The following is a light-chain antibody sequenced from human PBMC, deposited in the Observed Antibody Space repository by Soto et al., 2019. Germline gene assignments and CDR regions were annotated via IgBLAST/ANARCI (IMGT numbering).Light chain of an antibody. CDR1: QGISSY. V-gene: IGKV1-8*01. Sequence: AIRMTQSPSSFSASTGDRVTITCRASQGISSYLAWYQQKPGKAPKLLIYAASTLQSGVPSRFSGSGSGTDFTLTSSRLQAEDFATYYRQQYYSYPFGGGTKVEIK. CDR2: AAS. J-gene: IGKJ4*01. CDR3: QQYYSYP.